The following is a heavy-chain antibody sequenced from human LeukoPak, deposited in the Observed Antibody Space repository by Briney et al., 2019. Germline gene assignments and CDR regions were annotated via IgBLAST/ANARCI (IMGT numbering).Heavy chain of an antibody. D-gene: IGHD2-15*01. Sequence: ASVKVSCKASGYTFTGYYMHWVRQAPGQGLEWMGWINPNSGGTNYAQKFQGWVTMTRDTSISTAYMELSRLRSDDTAVYYCARGAFDCSGGSCFSHFDYWGQGTLVTVSS. V-gene: IGHV1-2*04. CDR2: INPNSGGT. CDR1: GYTFTGYY. J-gene: IGHJ4*02. CDR3: ARGAFDCSGGSCFSHFDY.